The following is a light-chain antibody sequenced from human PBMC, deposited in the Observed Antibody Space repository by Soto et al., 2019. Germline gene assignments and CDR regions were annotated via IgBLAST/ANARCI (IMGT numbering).Light chain of an antibody. CDR1: QSVRSSY. CDR2: GAS. CDR3: QQYGSSPYT. J-gene: IGKJ2*01. Sequence: ENVLTQSPGTLSLSPGERATLSCRASQSVRSSYLAWYQQRPGHAPRLLIYGASTRATDSPDRFSGSGSGTDFTLTISSLEHEDFAMFYCQQYGSSPYTFGQGTKLEI. V-gene: IGKV3-20*01.